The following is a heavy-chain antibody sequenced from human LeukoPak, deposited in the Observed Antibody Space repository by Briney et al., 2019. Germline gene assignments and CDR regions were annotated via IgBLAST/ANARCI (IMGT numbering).Heavy chain of an antibody. D-gene: IGHD1-26*01. CDR2: INPKSGGT. V-gene: IGHV1-2*02. CDR3: ARVPRSGSYYDY. CDR1: GYTFTGYY. Sequence: GASVKASCKASGYTFTGYYMHWVRQAPGQGLEWMGWINPKSGGTNYAQKFQGRVTMTRDTSISTAYMELSRLRSDDTAVYHCARVPRSGSYYDYWGQGTLVTVSS. J-gene: IGHJ4*02.